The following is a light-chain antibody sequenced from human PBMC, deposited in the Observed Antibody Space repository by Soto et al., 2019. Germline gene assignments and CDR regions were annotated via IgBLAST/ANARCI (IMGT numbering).Light chain of an antibody. J-gene: IGKJ2*01. Sequence: DIQMTQSPSTLSASVGDRVTITCRASQSISSWLAWYQQKPGKAPKLLIYDASSLESGVPSRFSGSGSGTEFTLTISSLQPDDFATYYCQQYNSMRYPYGQGTKLEIK. V-gene: IGKV1-5*01. CDR3: QQYNSMRYP. CDR2: DAS. CDR1: QSISSW.